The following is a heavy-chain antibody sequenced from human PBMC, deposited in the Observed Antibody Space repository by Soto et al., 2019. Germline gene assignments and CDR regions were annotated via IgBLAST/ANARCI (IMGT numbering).Heavy chain of an antibody. Sequence: GGSLRLSCAASGFTFSTYGMHWVRQAPGKGLEWVAVTWYDGSNSFYADSVKGRFTISRDNSKRTLYLQMDRLRVEDTAVYYCARDCSGGSCYYLDNWGQGTLVTVS. CDR1: GFTFSTYG. CDR2: TWYDGSNS. D-gene: IGHD2-15*01. CDR3: ARDCSGGSCYYLDN. V-gene: IGHV3-33*01. J-gene: IGHJ4*02.